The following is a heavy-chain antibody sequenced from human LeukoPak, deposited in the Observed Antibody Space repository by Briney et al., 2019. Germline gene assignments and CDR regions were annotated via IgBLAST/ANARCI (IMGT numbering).Heavy chain of an antibody. D-gene: IGHD1-26*01. Sequence: ASVKVSCEASGYTFISYGISWVRQAPGQGLEWMGWISPYNGNTKYVQKFQGRVTMTTDTSTSTAYMEVRSLRSDDTAVYYCAREESIGSYQFLNEYWGQGTLVTVSS. CDR3: AREESIGSYQFLNEY. J-gene: IGHJ4*02. CDR2: ISPYNGNT. V-gene: IGHV1-18*01. CDR1: GYTFISYG.